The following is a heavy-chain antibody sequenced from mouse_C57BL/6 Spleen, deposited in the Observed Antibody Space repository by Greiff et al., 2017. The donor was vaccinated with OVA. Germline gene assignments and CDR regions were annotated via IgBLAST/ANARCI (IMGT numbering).Heavy chain of an antibody. CDR3: ARRNYYGSSHYFDY. D-gene: IGHD1-1*01. Sequence: VQLQQPGAELVKPGASVKMSCKASGYTFTSYWITWVKQRPGQGLEWIGDIYPGSGSTNYNEKFKSKATLTVDTSSSTAYMQLSSLTSEDSAVYYCARRNYYGSSHYFDYWGQGTTLTVSS. J-gene: IGHJ2*01. CDR2: IYPGSGST. V-gene: IGHV1-55*01. CDR1: GYTFTSYW.